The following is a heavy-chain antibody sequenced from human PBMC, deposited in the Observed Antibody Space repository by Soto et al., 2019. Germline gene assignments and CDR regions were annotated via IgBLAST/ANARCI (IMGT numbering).Heavy chain of an antibody. CDR1: GFSFKDYE. CDR2: ISGSGSTV. Sequence: GALRLPCAAPGFSFKDYEKNWVRQAPGKGMEWVSYISGSGSTVYYADSVKGRFTISRDNAKNSVFLQINTLRVEDAAIYFCARNTSGQWVVPLYCDLWGQGTLVTVSS. CDR3: ARNTSGQWVVPLYCDL. V-gene: IGHV3-48*03. J-gene: IGHJ4*02. D-gene: IGHD6-19*01.